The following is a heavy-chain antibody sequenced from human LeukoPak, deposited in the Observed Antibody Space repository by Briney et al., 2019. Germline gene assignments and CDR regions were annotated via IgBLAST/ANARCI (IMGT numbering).Heavy chain of an antibody. J-gene: IGHJ4*02. CDR3: AKEPFQKVDY. Sequence: GGSLRLSCAASGFTFSSYAMHWVRQAPGKGLEWVAVIWSDGSNENYADSVKGRFTISRDSSKNTLFLQMNSLRVEDTALYYCAKEPFQKVDYGGQGTLVTVSS. CDR1: GFTFSSYA. CDR2: IWSDGSNE. V-gene: IGHV3-33*06.